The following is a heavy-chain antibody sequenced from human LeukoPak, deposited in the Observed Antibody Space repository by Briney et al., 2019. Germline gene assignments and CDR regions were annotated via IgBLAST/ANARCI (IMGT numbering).Heavy chain of an antibody. D-gene: IGHD1-26*01. V-gene: IGHV3-33*06. CDR1: GFTFSSYG. Sequence: SGGSLRLSCAASGFTFSSYGMHWVRQAPGKGLEWVAVIWYDGVNKYYVDSVKGRFTISRDNSKNTLYLQMKSLRAEDTAVYYCAKDYRPIVGASYYFDYWGQGTLVTVSS. J-gene: IGHJ4*02. CDR3: AKDYRPIVGASYYFDY. CDR2: IWYDGVNK.